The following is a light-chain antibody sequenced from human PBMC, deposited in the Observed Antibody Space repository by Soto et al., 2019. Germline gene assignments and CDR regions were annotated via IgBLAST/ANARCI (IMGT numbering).Light chain of an antibody. CDR3: QQRSNLIT. Sequence: EIVMTQSPATLSVSPGGRATLSCRASQSISDTLAWYQQKPGQAPRLLIYGASTRAPGFPDRFSGSGSGTDFTLTISRLEPEDFAVYYCQQRSNLITFGQGTRLEIK. CDR2: GAS. J-gene: IGKJ5*01. V-gene: IGKV3-15*01. CDR1: QSISDT.